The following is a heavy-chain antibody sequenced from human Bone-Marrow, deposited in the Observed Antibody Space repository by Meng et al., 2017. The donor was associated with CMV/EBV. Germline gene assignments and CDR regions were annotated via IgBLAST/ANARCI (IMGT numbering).Heavy chain of an antibody. CDR1: GYSFTSYW. Sequence: KVSCKGSGYSFTSYWIGWVRQMPGKGLGWMGIIYPGDSDTRYSPSFQGQVTISADKSISTAYLQWSSLKASDTAMYYCASSYYYDSSGYYWDAFDIWGQGTMVTVSS. CDR3: ASSYYYDSSGYYWDAFDI. V-gene: IGHV5-51*01. J-gene: IGHJ3*02. D-gene: IGHD3-22*01. CDR2: IYPGDSDT.